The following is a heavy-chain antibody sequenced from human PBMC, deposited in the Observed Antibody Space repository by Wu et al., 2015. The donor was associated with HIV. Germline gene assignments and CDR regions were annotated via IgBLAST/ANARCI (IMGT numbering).Heavy chain of an antibody. J-gene: IGHJ6*03. CDR3: AGRDSRIRGXGKKSGYYHFYTDV. CDR2: IVPMFGRA. CDR1: GGTFSNYA. V-gene: IGHV1-69*12. D-gene: IGHD3-10*01. Sequence: QVQLVQSGSEMKKPGSSLKLSCKASGGTFSNYAISWVRQAPGQRLEWMGGIVPMFGRAVYAQKFQGRVSITADESTSTAYMEFSSLRSEDTAVYYCAGRDSRIRGXGKKSGYYHFYTDVWGXGTTVTVSS.